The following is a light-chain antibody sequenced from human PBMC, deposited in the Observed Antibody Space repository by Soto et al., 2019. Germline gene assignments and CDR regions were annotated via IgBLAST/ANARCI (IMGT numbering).Light chain of an antibody. CDR3: SSYAGSNNLGV. J-gene: IGLJ3*02. Sequence: QSVLTQPPSASGSPGQSVTISCTGTSSDVGGYNYVSWDQQPPGKAPKLMIYEVSKRPSGVPDRFSGSKSGNTASLTVSGLQAEDEADYYCSSYAGSNNLGVFGGGTKVTVL. V-gene: IGLV2-8*01. CDR1: SSDVGGYNY. CDR2: EVS.